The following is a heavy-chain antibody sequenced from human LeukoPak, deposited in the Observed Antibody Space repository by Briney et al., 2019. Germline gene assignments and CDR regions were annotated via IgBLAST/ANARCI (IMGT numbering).Heavy chain of an antibody. D-gene: IGHD5-12*01. CDR1: GYTLTGYY. CDR2: INPNSGDT. J-gene: IGHJ4*02. V-gene: IGHV1-2*02. CDR3: AKNPYEYYFDY. Sequence: ASVKVSCKASGYTLTGYYMHWLRQAPGQGLEWMGWINPNSGDTNYAQKFQGRVTMTRDTSISTAYMELSRLTSDDTVVYYCAKNPYEYYFDYWGQGTLVTVSS.